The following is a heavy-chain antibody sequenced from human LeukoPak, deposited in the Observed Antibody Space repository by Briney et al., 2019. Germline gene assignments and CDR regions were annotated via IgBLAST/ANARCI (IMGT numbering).Heavy chain of an antibody. D-gene: IGHD4-17*01. CDR2: LFSDRRT. V-gene: IGHV3-66*02. J-gene: IGHJ1*01. Sequence: PGGSLRLSCAASGFIVSTNYMTWVRQAPGKGLQWVAILFSDRRTFYADTVKGRFTVSRDNSKNTLYLQMNSLRPEDMAVYYCAKDVVIGASYDYGDYIPLPHWGQGTLVTVSS. CDR1: GFIVSTNY. CDR3: AKDVVIGASYDYGDYIPLPH.